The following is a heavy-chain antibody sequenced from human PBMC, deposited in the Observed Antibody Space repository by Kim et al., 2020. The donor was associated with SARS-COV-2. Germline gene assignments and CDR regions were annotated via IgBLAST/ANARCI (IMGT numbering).Heavy chain of an antibody. V-gene: IGHV4-39*01. CDR3: ARQLNVAVAY. J-gene: IGHJ4*02. Sequence: SETLSLTCTVSGGSISTSSYYWGWIRQPPGKGLEWIGSIYYSGSTYYNPSLKSRVTISVDTSKDQFSLRLSSVTAADTAVYYCARQLNVAVAYWGQGTLVTVSS. CDR1: GGSISTSSYY. CDR2: IYYSGST. D-gene: IGHD2-15*01.